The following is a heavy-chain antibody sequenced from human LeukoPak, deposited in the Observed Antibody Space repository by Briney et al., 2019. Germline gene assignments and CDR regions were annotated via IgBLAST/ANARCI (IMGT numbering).Heavy chain of an antibody. CDR2: IKSKTDGGTT. CDR1: GFTFSNAW. CDR3: TTYYDFWSGYSDDY. V-gene: IGHV3-15*01. D-gene: IGHD3-3*01. J-gene: IGHJ4*02. Sequence: GGSLRLSCAASGFTFSNAWMSWVRQAPGKGLEWVGRIKSKTDGGTTDYAAPVKGRFTISRDDSKNTLYLQMNSLKTEHTAVYYCTTYYDFWSGYSDDYWGQGTLVTVSS.